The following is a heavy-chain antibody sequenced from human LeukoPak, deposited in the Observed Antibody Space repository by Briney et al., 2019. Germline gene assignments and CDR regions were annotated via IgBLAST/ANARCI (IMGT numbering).Heavy chain of an antibody. Sequence: ASVKVSCKASGYTFTAYYIHWVRQAPGQGLEWVGRINCNSAGTNYAQKFRGRVTMTRDTSISTVYMELSSLRSDDTAVYYWAGQTIVANTKGDAFDIWGQGTTVIVSS. V-gene: IGHV1-2*06. D-gene: IGHD5-12*01. J-gene: IGHJ3*02. CDR1: GYTFTAYY. CDR2: INCNSAGT. CDR3: AGQTIVANTKGDAFDI.